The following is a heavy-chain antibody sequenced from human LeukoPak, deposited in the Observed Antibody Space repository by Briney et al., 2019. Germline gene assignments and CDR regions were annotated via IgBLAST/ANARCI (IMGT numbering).Heavy chain of an antibody. CDR1: GGSFSGYY. J-gene: IGHJ4*02. CDR3: ASAITIFGVVIRGADY. Sequence: LSETLSLTCAVYGGSFSGYYWSWIRQPPGKGLEWIGEISHSGSTNYNPSLKSRVTISVDTSKSQFSLKLTSVTAADTAVYYCASAITIFGVVIRGADYWGQGTLVTVSS. D-gene: IGHD3-3*01. CDR2: ISHSGST. V-gene: IGHV4-34*01.